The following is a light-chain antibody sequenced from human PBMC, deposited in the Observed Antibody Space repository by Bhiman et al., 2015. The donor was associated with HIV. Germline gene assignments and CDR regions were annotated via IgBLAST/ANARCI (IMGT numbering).Light chain of an antibody. CDR1: SSDVGGYKY. CDR3: AIWHDNDSGWV. Sequence: QSALTQPASVSGSPGQSITISCTGTSSDVGGYKYVSWFQQHPGKAPKLLIYDVSNRPSGVSNRFSGSKSGNTASLTISGLQAEDEADYYCAIWHDNDSGWVFGGGTRLTVL. J-gene: IGLJ3*02. V-gene: IGLV2-14*03. CDR2: DVS.